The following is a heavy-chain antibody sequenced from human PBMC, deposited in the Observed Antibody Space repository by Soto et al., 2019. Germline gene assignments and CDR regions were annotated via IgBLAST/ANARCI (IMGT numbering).Heavy chain of an antibody. CDR3: ARVAYNSGWSAYYAMDV. J-gene: IGHJ6*02. CDR1: GYTFTNYG. CDR2: INAGNGNT. Sequence: ASVKVSCKASGYTFTNYGIHWVRQAPGQRLEWMGWINAGNGNTKYSQRFQGRVTITRDTSASTAYMEITSLRSEGTAVYYCARVAYNSGWSAYYAMDVWGQGTTVTVS. D-gene: IGHD6-19*01. V-gene: IGHV1-3*01.